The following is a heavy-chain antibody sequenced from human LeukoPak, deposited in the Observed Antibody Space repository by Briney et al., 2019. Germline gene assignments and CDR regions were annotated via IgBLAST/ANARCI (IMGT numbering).Heavy chain of an antibody. CDR3: ARVKTSWLQEDYYFDY. V-gene: IGHV1-18*01. J-gene: IGHJ4*02. D-gene: IGHD5-24*01. CDR2: ISAYNGNT. CDR1: GYTFTNYA. Sequence: ASVKVSCKASGYTFTNYAIHWVRQAPGQGLEWMGWISAYNGNTNYAQKPQGRVTMTTDTSTSTAYMELRSLRSDDTAVYYCARVKTSWLQEDYYFDYWGQGTLVTVSS.